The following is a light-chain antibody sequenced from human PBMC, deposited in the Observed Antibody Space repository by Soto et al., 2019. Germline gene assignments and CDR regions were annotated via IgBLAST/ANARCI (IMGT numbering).Light chain of an antibody. J-gene: IGLJ2*01. V-gene: IGLV3-21*04. CDR3: QVWDSSSDHVV. CDR1: NIGSKS. Sequence: SYELTQPPSVSVAPGKQARITCGGNNIGSKSVHWYQQKPGQAPVLVIYYDSDRPSGIPERFSGSNSGNTATLTISRVEAGDEADYDCQVWDSSSDHVVFGGGTKLTVL. CDR2: YDS.